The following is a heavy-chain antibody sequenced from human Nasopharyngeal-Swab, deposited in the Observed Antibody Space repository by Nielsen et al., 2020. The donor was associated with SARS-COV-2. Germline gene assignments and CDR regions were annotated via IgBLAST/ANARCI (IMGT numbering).Heavy chain of an antibody. D-gene: IGHD3-3*01. Sequence: ESLKTSCTASGFPFRRYSMIWVRQAPGKGLEWVSSISSSSSYIYYADSVKGRFTISRDNAKNSLYLQMNSLRAEDTAVYYCARDGLDYDFWSAYFMDVWGQGTTVTVSS. J-gene: IGHJ6*02. CDR2: ISSSSSYI. CDR1: GFPFRRYS. V-gene: IGHV3-21*01. CDR3: ARDGLDYDFWSAYFMDV.